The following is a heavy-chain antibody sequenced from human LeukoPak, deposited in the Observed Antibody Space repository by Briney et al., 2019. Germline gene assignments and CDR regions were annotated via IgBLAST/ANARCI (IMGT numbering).Heavy chain of an antibody. D-gene: IGHD2-8*01. Sequence: GGSLRLSCAVSGFTFSNYDMHWVRQAPGKGLEWVAGIWYDGSNKYYADSVKGRFTISRDNSKNTLYLQMNTLRAEDTAVYYCARDPGGVVYFDYWGQGTLVTVSS. V-gene: IGHV3-33*01. J-gene: IGHJ4*02. CDR3: ARDPGGVVYFDY. CDR2: IWYDGSNK. CDR1: GFTFSNYD.